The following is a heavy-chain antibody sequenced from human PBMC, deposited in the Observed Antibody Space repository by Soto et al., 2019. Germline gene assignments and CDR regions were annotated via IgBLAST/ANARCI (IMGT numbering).Heavy chain of an antibody. CDR1: GFTFSSYS. J-gene: IGHJ5*02. CDR3: ARGVHCSSTSCYDDWFDP. V-gene: IGHV3-21*01. D-gene: IGHD2-2*01. CDR2: ISSSSSYI. Sequence: EVQLVESGGGLVKPGGSLRLSCAASGFTFSSYSMNWVRQAPGKGLEWVSSISSSSSYIYYADSVKGRFTISRDNAKNSXXLQMNSLRAEDTAVYYCARGVHCSSTSCYDDWFDPWGQGTLVTVSS.